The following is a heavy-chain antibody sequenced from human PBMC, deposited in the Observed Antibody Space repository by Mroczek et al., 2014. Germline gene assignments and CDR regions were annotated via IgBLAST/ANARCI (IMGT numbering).Heavy chain of an antibody. CDR1: GFTFSSYA. J-gene: IGHJ4*02. D-gene: IGHD2-21*02. CDR2: ISGSGGST. V-gene: IGHV3-23*04. Sequence: VQLVQSGGGLVQPGGSLRLSCAASGFTFSSYAMSWVRQAPGKGLEWVSAISGSGGSTYYADSVKGRFTISRDNSKNTLYLQMNSLRAEDTAVYYCAKDQTTASGMVVTAQDWFDYVGPGNPWSTVSS. CDR3: AKDQTTASGMVVTAQDWFDY.